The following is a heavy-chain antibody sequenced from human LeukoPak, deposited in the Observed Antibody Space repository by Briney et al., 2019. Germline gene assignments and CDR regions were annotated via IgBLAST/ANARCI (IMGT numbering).Heavy chain of an antibody. V-gene: IGHV3-11*01. CDR3: AKDIPEPGLHFDY. J-gene: IGHJ4*02. Sequence: GGSLRLSCAASGFTFSDYYMSWIRQAPGKGLEWISYISHRVSDVQYADSVKGRFTISRDNARSSLYLQMNGLRAEDTAVYYCAKDIPEPGLHFDYWGLGTLVTVSS. CDR2: ISHRVSDV. CDR1: GFTFSDYY. D-gene: IGHD5/OR15-5a*01.